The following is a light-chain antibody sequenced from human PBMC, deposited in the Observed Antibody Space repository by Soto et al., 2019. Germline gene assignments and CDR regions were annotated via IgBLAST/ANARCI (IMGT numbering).Light chain of an antibody. CDR2: AAS. CDR3: QQSYSTLPWT. V-gene: IGKV1-39*01. Sequence: IKMTQSPSSLSASVGDRVPITCRASQSISRYLNSYQQKPPKAPTRLIYAASSLQSGVPSSFSGSGSATDFSLPISSLQPADFATYYCQQSYSTLPWTFGHGTKVDIK. J-gene: IGKJ1*01. CDR1: QSISRY.